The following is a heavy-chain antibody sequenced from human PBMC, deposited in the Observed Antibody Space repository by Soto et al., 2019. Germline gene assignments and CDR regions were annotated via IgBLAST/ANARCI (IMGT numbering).Heavy chain of an antibody. CDR2: IYYSGST. CDR1: GGSISSYY. Sequence: SLTGTVSGGSISSYYWSWIRQPPGKGLEWIGYIYYSGSTNYNPSLKSRVTISVDTSKNQFSLKLSSVTAADTAVYYCARGLIITWGQGTLVTVSS. CDR3: ARGLIIT. V-gene: IGHV4-59*01. D-gene: IGHD3-10*01. J-gene: IGHJ5*02.